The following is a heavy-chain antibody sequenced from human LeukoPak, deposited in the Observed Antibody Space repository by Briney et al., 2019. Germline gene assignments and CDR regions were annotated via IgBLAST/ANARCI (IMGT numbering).Heavy chain of an antibody. V-gene: IGHV4-4*07. CDR3: ARVGPTIYYYYGMDV. CDR1: GGSISSYY. D-gene: IGHD1-26*01. CDR2: IYISGST. Sequence: SETLSLTCTVSGGSISSYYRSWVRQPAGKGLEWIGRIYISGSTDYNPSLKSRVTMSVDTSKNQFSLKLSSVTAADTAVYYCARVGPTIYYYYGMDVWGQGTTVTVSS. J-gene: IGHJ6*02.